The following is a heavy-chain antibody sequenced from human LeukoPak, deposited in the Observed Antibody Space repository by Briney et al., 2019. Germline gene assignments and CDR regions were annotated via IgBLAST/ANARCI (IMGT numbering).Heavy chain of an antibody. Sequence: GGSLRLSCAASGFTFSSYSMNWVRQAPGKGLEWVSSISSSSSYIYYADSVKGRFTISRDNAKNSLYLQMNSLRAEATAVYYCARDTTSVDSYGMAFWAKGPRSPSP. V-gene: IGHV3-21*01. CDR2: ISSSSSYI. J-gene: IGHJ6*02. CDR3: ARDTTSVDSYGMAF. CDR1: GFTFSSYS. D-gene: IGHD1-1*01.